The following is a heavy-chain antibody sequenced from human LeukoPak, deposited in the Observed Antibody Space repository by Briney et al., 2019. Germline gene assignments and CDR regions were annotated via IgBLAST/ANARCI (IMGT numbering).Heavy chain of an antibody. D-gene: IGHD6-13*01. J-gene: IGHJ4*02. CDR2: IYHSGST. CDR1: GGSISSGGYS. CDR3: ARERAAAGIGFDY. V-gene: IGHV4-39*07. Sequence: SETLSLTCAVSGGSISSGGYSWGWIRQPPGKGLEWIGSIYHSGSTYYNPSLKSRVTISVDTSKNQFSLKLSSVTAADTAVYYCARERAAAGIGFDYWGQGTLVTVSS.